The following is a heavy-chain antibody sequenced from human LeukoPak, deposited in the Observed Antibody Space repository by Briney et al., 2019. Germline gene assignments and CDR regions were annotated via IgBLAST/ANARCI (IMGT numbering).Heavy chain of an antibody. V-gene: IGHV4-30-2*01. D-gene: IGHD5-12*01. CDR1: SGSISCGACS. J-gene: IGHJ6*04. Sequence: SETLSLTCAVSSGSISCGACSWSWIRQPPGKGLEWIGYIYHNGTTYYNPSFKSRVTISVDRSKNQFSLWLKSVTAADTAVYYCARASYSGYPPYYYGLDVWGKGTTVTASS. CDR2: IYHNGTT. CDR3: ARASYSGYPPYYYGLDV.